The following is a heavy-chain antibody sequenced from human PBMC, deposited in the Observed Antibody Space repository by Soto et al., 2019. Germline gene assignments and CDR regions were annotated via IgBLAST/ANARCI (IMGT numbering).Heavy chain of an antibody. CDR3: ARETYYYGMDV. V-gene: IGHV3-30-3*01. Sequence: LRLSCAASGFTFSSYAMHWVRQAPGKGLEWVAVISYDGSNKYYADSVKGRFTISRDNSKNTLYLQMNSLRAEDTAVYYCARETYYYGMDVWGQGTTVTVSS. CDR1: GFTFSSYA. CDR2: ISYDGSNK. J-gene: IGHJ6*02.